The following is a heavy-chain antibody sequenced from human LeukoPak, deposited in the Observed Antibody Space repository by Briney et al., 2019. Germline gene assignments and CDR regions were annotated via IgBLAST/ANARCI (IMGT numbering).Heavy chain of an antibody. CDR1: GFTFSRYS. V-gene: IGHV3-48*02. D-gene: IGHD2-15*01. CDR3: ARDPAGYCSGGSCYNDAFDI. Sequence: PGGSLRLSCAASGFTFSRYSMNWVRQAPGKGLEWVSYISSSSSTIYYADSVKGRFTISRDNAKNSLYLQMNSLRDEDTAVYYCARDPAGYCSGGSCYNDAFDIWGQGTMVTVSS. CDR2: ISSSSSTI. J-gene: IGHJ3*02.